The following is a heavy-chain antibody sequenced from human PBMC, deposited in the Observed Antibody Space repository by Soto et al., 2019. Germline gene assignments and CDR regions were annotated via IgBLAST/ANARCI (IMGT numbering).Heavy chain of an antibody. CDR1: GGSISSSSYY. CDR3: ARQARWLQSPSVFDY. J-gene: IGHJ4*02. D-gene: IGHD5-12*01. V-gene: IGHV4-39*01. CDR2: IYYSGST. Sequence: PSETLSLTCTVAGGSISSSSYYWGWIRQPPGKGLEWIGSIYYSGSTYYNPSLKSRVTISVDTSKNQFSLKLSSVTAADTAVYYCARQARWLQSPSVFDYWRQGTLVTVSS.